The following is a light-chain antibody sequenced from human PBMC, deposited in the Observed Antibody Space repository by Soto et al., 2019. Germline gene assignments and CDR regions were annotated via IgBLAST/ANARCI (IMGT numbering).Light chain of an antibody. CDR1: SSDIGGYKY. V-gene: IGLV2-8*01. CDR2: EVN. Sequence: QSVLTQPPSASGSPGQSVTISCTGTSSDIGGYKYVSWYQQHPGKAPKLIIYEVNKRPTGVPDRFSGSKSGNTASLTVSGLQAEDEADYFCSSYAGSNNLVFGGGTKLTVL. CDR3: SSYAGSNNLV. J-gene: IGLJ3*02.